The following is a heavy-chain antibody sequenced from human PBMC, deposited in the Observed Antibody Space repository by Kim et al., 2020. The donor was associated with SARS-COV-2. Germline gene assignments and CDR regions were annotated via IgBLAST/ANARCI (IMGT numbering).Heavy chain of an antibody. Sequence: SETLSLTCTVSGGSISSYYWSWIRQPPGKGLEWIGYIYYSGSTNYNPSLKSRVTISVDTSKNQFSLKLSSVTAADTAVYYCARVGLGRDWFDPWGQGTLVTVSS. CDR2: IYYSGST. CDR3: ARVGLGRDWFDP. D-gene: IGHD7-27*01. J-gene: IGHJ5*02. V-gene: IGHV4-59*13. CDR1: GGSISSYY.